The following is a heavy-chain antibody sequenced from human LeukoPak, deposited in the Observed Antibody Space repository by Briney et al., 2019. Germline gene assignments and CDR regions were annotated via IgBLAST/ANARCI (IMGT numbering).Heavy chain of an antibody. J-gene: IGHJ3*02. CDR3: PRVNLRVVVGAFDI. Sequence: PGGFLRLSCAASGFTFSSYGMHWVRQAPGKGLEWVAVISYDGSKKYYADFVKGRFNISRDNSKNTLYLQMNSLRAEDTAVYSCPRVNLRVVVGAFDIGGQGTMVTASS. D-gene: IGHD3-22*01. CDR1: GFTFSSYG. CDR2: ISYDGSKK. V-gene: IGHV3-30*19.